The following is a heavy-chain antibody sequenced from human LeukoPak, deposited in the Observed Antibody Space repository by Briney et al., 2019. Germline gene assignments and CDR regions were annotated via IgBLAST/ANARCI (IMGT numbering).Heavy chain of an antibody. Sequence: SETLSLTCTVSGGSISSGSFYWNWIRQPPGKGLEWIGRVYTSGSTNYNPSLKSRVTMSVDTSKNQFSLKLNSVTAADTAVYYCARDSCRSISCYNNWFDPWGQGTLVTVSS. D-gene: IGHD2-2*02. V-gene: IGHV4-61*02. CDR2: VYTSGST. J-gene: IGHJ5*02. CDR3: ARDSCRSISCYNNWFDP. CDR1: GGSISSGSFY.